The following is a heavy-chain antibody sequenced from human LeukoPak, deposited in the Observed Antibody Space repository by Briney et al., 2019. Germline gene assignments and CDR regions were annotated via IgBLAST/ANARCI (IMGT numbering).Heavy chain of an antibody. CDR3: ARDRDNWNYVFDY. CDR1: GGTFISYA. D-gene: IGHD1-7*01. J-gene: IGHJ4*02. CDR2: IIPILGIA. Sequence: GASVKVSCKASGGTFISYAISWVRQAPGQGLEWMGRIIPILGIANYAQKFQGRVTITADKSTSTAYMELSSLRSEDTAVYYCARDRDNWNYVFDYWGQGTLVTVSS. V-gene: IGHV1-69*04.